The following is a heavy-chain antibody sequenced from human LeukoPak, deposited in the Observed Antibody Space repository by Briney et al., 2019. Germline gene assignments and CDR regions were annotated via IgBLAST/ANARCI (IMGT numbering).Heavy chain of an antibody. CDR3: AKTSDQLLYSKFEC. V-gene: IGHV3-23*01. J-gene: IGHJ4*02. D-gene: IGHD2/OR15-2a*01. CDR1: GFPFSSYA. CDR2: ISGSGVST. Sequence: GGPLRLSCAASGFPFSSYAMSWLRQAPGKGLEWVLAISGSGVSTYYAGSVKGRFIISSDNSKNALYLQMNSLRAEDTAVYYCAKTSDQLLYSKFECWGQGTLVTVSS.